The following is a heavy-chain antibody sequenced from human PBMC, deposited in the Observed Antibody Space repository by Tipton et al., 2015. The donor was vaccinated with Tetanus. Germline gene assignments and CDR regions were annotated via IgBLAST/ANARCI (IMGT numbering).Heavy chain of an antibody. D-gene: IGHD1-20*01. J-gene: IGHJ3*02. V-gene: IGHV1-69*13. CDR3: ARRRANWNDHDAFDI. CDR2: IIPIFGTA. CDR1: GYTLISYD. Sequence: QSGPEVKKPGASVKVSCKASGYTLISYDLNWVRQAPGQGLEWMGGIIPIFGTANYAQKFQGRVTITADESTSTAYMELSSLRSEDTAVYYCARRRANWNDHDAFDIWGQGTMATVSS.